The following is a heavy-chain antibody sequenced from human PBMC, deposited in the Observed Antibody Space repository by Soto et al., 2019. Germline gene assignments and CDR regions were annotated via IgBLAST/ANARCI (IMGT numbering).Heavy chain of an antibody. CDR1: GYTFTNYG. J-gene: IGHJ4*02. CDR2: ISAYNGNT. Sequence: ASVKVSCKTSGYTFTNYGISWVRQAPGQGLEWMGWISAYNGNTNYAQNLQGRVTMTTNTSTSTAYMELSSLSSGDTAVYYCAKTFSDSNEPPGDNWGQGTLVTVSS. D-gene: IGHD3-22*01. V-gene: IGHV1-18*04. CDR3: AKTFSDSNEPPGDN.